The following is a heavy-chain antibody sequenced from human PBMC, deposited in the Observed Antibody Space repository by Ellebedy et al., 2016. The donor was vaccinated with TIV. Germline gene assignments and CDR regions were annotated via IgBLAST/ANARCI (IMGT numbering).Heavy chain of an antibody. CDR3: AKGNGGYFDY. CDR2: ITVGSVNA. D-gene: IGHD2-8*01. J-gene: IGHJ4*02. V-gene: IGHV1-3*01. Sequence: AASVKVSCKASGYTFTDYTMHWVRQAPGQRLECMGWITVGSVNAKYSQKFQGRVTITRDTSASTAYMELSSLRSEDTAVYYCAKGNGGYFDYWGQGTLVIVSS. CDR1: GYTFTDYT.